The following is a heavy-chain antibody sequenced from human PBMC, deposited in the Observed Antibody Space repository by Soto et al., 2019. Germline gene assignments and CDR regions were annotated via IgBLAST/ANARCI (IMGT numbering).Heavy chain of an antibody. CDR3: AKEIFAAAYAATSAFDL. CDR1: GFTFSSHA. D-gene: IGHD2-8*01. J-gene: IGHJ4*02. Sequence: GALRLSCAASGFTFSSHAMGWLRQAPGTEPEWVAFVDGSDADTAYAESVKGRFTISRDNSENSLFLHMNSLRAEDTGRYFCAKEIFAAAYAATSAFDLWGQGTLVTVSS. CDR2: VDGSDADT. V-gene: IGHV3-23*01.